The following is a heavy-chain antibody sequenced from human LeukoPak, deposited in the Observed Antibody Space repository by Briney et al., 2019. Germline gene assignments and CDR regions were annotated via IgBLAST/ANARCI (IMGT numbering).Heavy chain of an antibody. J-gene: IGHJ4*02. V-gene: IGHV4-59*01. D-gene: IGHD3-3*01. CDR2: IYYSGRT. CDR3: ARGNDFWSGHQPYFDN. Sequence: SETLSLTCSVSGASITYYYWTWIRQPPGKGLEYIGYIYYSGRTNYNPSLESRVTISLDSSKSQFSLNFNSVSAADTAMYYCARGNDFWSGHQPYFDNWGQGTLVTVSS. CDR1: GASITYYY.